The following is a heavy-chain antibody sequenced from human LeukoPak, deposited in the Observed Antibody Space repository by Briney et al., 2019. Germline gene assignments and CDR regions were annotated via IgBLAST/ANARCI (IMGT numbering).Heavy chain of an antibody. D-gene: IGHD3-22*01. CDR1: GGTFSSYA. V-gene: IGHV1-69*05. CDR3: ARGGYYYDSSGYTEMTP. CDR2: IIPIFGTA. J-gene: IGHJ4*02. Sequence: ASVKVSCKASGGTFSSYAISWVRQAPGQGLEWMGGIIPIFGTANYAQKFHGRVTITTDESTSTAYMELSSLRSEDTAVYYCARGGYYYDSSGYTEMTPWGQGTLVTVSS.